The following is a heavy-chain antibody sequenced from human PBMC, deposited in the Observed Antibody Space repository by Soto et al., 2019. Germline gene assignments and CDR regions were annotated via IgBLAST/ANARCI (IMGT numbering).Heavy chain of an antibody. CDR3: ARDVGLETNRGFFDY. Sequence: SETLSLTCTVSGGSVSSGSYYWSWIRQPPGKGLEWIGYIYYSGSTNYNPSLKSRVTISVDTSKNQFSLKLSSVTAADTAVYYCARDVGLETNRGFFDYWGQGTLVTVSS. J-gene: IGHJ4*02. V-gene: IGHV4-61*01. D-gene: IGHD7-27*01. CDR2: IYYSGST. CDR1: GGSVSSGSYY.